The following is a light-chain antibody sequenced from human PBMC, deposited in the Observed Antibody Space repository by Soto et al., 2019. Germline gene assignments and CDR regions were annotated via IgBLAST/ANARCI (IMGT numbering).Light chain of an antibody. Sequence: EIVMTQSPATLSVSPGERAILSCRASQRISINLAWYQQKPGQAPRLLIYAASNRATGVPARFSGSWSGTEFTLTISSLQSEDFAVYYCQQYNNWITFGQGTRLEIK. V-gene: IGKV3-15*01. CDR3: QQYNNWIT. CDR1: QRISIN. CDR2: AAS. J-gene: IGKJ5*01.